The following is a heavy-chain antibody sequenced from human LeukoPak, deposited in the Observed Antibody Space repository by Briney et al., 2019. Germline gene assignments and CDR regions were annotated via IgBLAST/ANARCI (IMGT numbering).Heavy chain of an antibody. Sequence: GGSLRLSCAASGFTFSSYAMSWVRQAPGKGLEWVSSISPDSNYKYYVDSVKGRFTISRDNAKNSLYLQTNSLRAEDTAVYYCASRYCSSTSCSPVIDSWGQGTLVTVSS. CDR3: ASRYCSSTSCSPVIDS. D-gene: IGHD2-2*01. J-gene: IGHJ4*02. CDR2: ISPDSNYK. V-gene: IGHV3-21*01. CDR1: GFTFSSYA.